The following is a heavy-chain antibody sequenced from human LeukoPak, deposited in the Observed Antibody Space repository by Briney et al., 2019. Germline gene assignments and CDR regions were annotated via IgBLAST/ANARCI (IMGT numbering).Heavy chain of an antibody. Sequence: SETLSLTCAVYGGSFSGYYWSWIRQPPGKGLEWIGEINHSGSTNYNPSLKSRVTISVDTSKNQFSLKLSSVTAADTAVYYCARGGFYVWGSYRYWGQGTLVTVSS. CDR3: ARGGFYVWGSYRY. J-gene: IGHJ4*02. CDR2: INHSGST. CDR1: GGSFSGYY. D-gene: IGHD3-16*02. V-gene: IGHV4-34*01.